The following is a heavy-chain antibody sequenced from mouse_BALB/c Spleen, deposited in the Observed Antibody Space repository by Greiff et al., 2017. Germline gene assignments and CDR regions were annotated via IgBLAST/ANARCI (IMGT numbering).Heavy chain of an antibody. Sequence: VKVVESGPGLVAPSQSLSITCTVSGFSLTSYGVHWVRQPPGKGLEWLGVIWAGGSTNYNSALMSRLSISKDNSKSQVFLKMNSLQTDDTAMYYCARPYGNYDWFAYWGQGTLVTVSA. J-gene: IGHJ3*01. CDR2: IWAGGST. CDR1: GFSLTSYG. V-gene: IGHV2-9*02. D-gene: IGHD2-10*02. CDR3: ARPYGNYDWFAY.